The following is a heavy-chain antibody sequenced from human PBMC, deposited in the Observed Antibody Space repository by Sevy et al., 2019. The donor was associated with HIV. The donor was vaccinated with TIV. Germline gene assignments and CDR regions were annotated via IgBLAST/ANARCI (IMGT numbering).Heavy chain of an antibody. J-gene: IGHJ4*02. CDR2: MHSDGNT. Sequence: SETLSLTCTVSGASITTYYWSWFRQPAGKGLEWIGRMHSDGNTKYNPSLQGRVTMSFDTSKNQFSLTLDFVTAADAAVYYCARDTGRNYWGQGILVTVSS. D-gene: IGHD1-26*01. CDR1: GASITTYY. V-gene: IGHV4-4*07. CDR3: ARDTGRNY.